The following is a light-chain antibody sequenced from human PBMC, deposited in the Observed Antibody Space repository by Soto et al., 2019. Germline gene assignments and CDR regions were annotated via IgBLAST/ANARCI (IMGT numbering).Light chain of an antibody. CDR2: DAS. V-gene: IGKV3-11*01. CDR1: QSVSSY. J-gene: IGKJ2*02. Sequence: EIVLTQSPATLSLSPGERATLSCRACQSVSSYLAWYQQKPGQAPRLLIYDASNRATGIPARFSGSGSGTDFTLTISSLEPEDFAVYYCQQRSNWPPRCTFGQGTKLEIK. CDR3: QQRSNWPPRCT.